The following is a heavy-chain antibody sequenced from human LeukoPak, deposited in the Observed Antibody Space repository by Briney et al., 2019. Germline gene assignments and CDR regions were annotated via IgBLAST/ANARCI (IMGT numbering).Heavy chain of an antibody. CDR1: GGSISSYY. CDR2: IYTSGST. CDR3: ARDRQNSSFRGRYYYTDV. D-gene: IGHD6-6*01. V-gene: IGHV4-4*07. J-gene: IGHJ6*03. Sequence: SETLSLTCTVSGGSISSYYWSWIRQPAGKGLEWIGRIYTSGSTNYNPSLKSRVTMSVDTSKNQFSLKLSSVTAADTAVYYCARDRQNSSFRGRYYYTDVWGKGTTVTVSS.